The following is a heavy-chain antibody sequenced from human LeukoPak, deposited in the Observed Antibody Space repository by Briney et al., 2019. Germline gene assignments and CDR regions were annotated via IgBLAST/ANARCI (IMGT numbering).Heavy chain of an antibody. J-gene: IGHJ4*02. CDR2: INAGNGNT. D-gene: IGHD3-3*01. CDR1: GYTFTSYA. V-gene: IGHV1-3*01. CDR3: ARDEARITIFGVAGYFDY. Sequence: ASVKVSCMASGYTFTSYAMHWVRQAPGQRLEWMGWINAGNGNTKYSQKFQGRVTITRDTSASTAYMVLSSLRSEDTAVYYCARDEARITIFGVAGYFDYWGQGTLVTVSS.